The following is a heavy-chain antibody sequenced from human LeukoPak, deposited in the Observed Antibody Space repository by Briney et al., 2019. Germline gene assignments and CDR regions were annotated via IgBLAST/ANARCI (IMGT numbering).Heavy chain of an antibody. D-gene: IGHD5-24*01. J-gene: IGHJ4*02. Sequence: SLTVSLTCTVSGGSISSYYWSWIRQPPGKGLEWIGYISYSGSTNYNPSLKSRVTLSVDTSKNQLSLKLSSVTAADTAVYYCARGAMTTTSTFDYWGQGTLVTVS. CDR3: ARGAMTTTSTFDY. V-gene: IGHV4-59*13. CDR1: GGSISSYY. CDR2: ISYSGST.